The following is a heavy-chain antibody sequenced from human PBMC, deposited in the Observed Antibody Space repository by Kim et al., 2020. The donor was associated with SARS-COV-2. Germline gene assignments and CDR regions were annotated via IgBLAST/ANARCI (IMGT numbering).Heavy chain of an antibody. CDR2: IYYSGST. CDR1: GGSISSSSYY. D-gene: IGHD6-13*01. V-gene: IGHV4-39*01. J-gene: IGHJ3*02. CDR3: ARHRPRQQLNFDI. Sequence: SETLSLTCTVSGGSISSSSYYWGWIRQPPGKGLEWIGSIYYSGSTYYNPSLKSRVTISVDTSKNQFSLKLSSVTAADTAVYYCARHRPRQQLNFDIWGQGTMVTVSS.